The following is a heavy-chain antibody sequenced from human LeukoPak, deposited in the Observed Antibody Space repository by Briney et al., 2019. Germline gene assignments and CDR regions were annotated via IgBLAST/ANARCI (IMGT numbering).Heavy chain of an antibody. V-gene: IGHV1-46*01. Sequence: ASAKVSCKASGYTFTSYYMHWVRQAPGQGLEWMGIINPRGGSTSYAQKFQGRVTMTRDMSTSTVYMELSSLRSDDTAVYYCARGKFVVVPAAMDYFDYWGQGTLVTVSS. CDR2: INPRGGST. J-gene: IGHJ4*02. CDR1: GYTFTSYY. CDR3: ARGKFVVVPAAMDYFDY. D-gene: IGHD2-2*01.